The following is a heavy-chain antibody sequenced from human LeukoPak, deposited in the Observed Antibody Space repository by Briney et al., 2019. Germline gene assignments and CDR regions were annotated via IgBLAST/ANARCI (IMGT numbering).Heavy chain of an antibody. D-gene: IGHD6-13*01. CDR1: GYSFASYW. V-gene: IGHV5-51*01. J-gene: IGHJ3*02. CDR2: IYPGDSDT. CDR3: ARPSSSWPLHGTFNI. Sequence: GESLKISCKGSGYSFASYWIGWVRQMPGKGLEWMGIIYPGDSDTRYSPSFQGQVTISADKSISTAYLQWSSLKASDTAMYYCARPSSSWPLHGTFNIWGQGTMVTVSS.